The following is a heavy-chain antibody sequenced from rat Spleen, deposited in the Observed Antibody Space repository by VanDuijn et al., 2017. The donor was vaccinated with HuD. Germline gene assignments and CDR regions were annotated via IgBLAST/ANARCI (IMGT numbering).Heavy chain of an antibody. CDR3: ARRPGDFDC. V-gene: IGHV5S13*01. CDR1: GFTFSSFA. D-gene: IGHD1-4*01. J-gene: IGHJ2*01. CDR2: ITSGGSYT. Sequence: EVQLVESGGGLVQPGRSLKLSCAASGFTFSSFAMAWVRQAPKKGLEWIATITSGGSYTYYPDSVKGRFTISRDNAKTTLYLQMDSLRSEDTATYYCARRPGDFDCWGQGVMVTVSS.